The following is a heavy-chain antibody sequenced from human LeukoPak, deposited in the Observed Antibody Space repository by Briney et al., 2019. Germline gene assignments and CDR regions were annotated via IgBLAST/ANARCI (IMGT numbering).Heavy chain of an antibody. D-gene: IGHD6-19*01. CDR2: INHSGST. Sequence: SETLSLTCAVYGGSFSGYYWSWIRQPPGKGLEWIGEINHSGSTNYNPSLKSRVTISVDTSKNQFSLKLSSVTAADTAVYYCARGAAVAGSYWYFGLWGRGTLVTVSS. CDR3: ARGAAVAGSYWYFGL. CDR1: GGSFSGYY. J-gene: IGHJ2*01. V-gene: IGHV4-34*01.